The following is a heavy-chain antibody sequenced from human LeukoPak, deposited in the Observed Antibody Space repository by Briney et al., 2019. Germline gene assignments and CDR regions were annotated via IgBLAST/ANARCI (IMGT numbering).Heavy chain of an antibody. CDR3: ASDRDYYDSSGYLFDY. Sequence: GGSLRLSCAASGFTFSRYSMNWVRQAPGKGLEWVANIKQDGSEKYYVDSVKGRFTISRDNAKNSLYLQMNSLRAEDTAVYYCASDRDYYDSSGYLFDYWGQGTLVTVSS. CDR1: GFTFSRYS. CDR2: IKQDGSEK. J-gene: IGHJ4*02. D-gene: IGHD3-22*01. V-gene: IGHV3-7*01.